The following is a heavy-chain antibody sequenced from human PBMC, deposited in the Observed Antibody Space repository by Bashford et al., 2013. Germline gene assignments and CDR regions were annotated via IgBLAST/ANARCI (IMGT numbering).Heavy chain of an antibody. J-gene: IGHJ5*02. D-gene: IGHD3-9*01. CDR3: ARHAGYDLLTGRDGFDP. V-gene: IGHV5-51*01. CDR2: IYPGDSDT. Sequence: WVRQMPGKGLEYLGTIYPGDSDTRYSPSFQGQVIISADKSIATAYLQFNSLEASDTAIYYCARHAGYDLLTGRDGFDPWGQGNPGHRLL.